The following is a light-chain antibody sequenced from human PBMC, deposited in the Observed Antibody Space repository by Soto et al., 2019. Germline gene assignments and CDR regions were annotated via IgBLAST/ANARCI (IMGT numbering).Light chain of an antibody. J-gene: IGLJ2*01. CDR2: YDD. Sequence: QPVLTQPPSVSEAPRQRVTISCSGSRSNIGNNAVNWYQQLPGKAPKLLIYYDDLLPSGVSDRFSASKSGTSASLAISGLQSEDEADYNCAASDDSLNGQVFGGGTKLTVL. CDR3: AASDDSLNGQV. CDR1: RSNIGNNA. V-gene: IGLV1-36*01.